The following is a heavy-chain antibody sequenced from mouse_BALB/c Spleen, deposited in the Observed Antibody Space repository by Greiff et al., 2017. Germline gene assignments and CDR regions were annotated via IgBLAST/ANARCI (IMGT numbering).Heavy chain of an antibody. CDR3: TRDYGSSYRFAY. V-gene: IGHV6-6*02. D-gene: IGHD1-1*01. CDR1: GFTFSSYW. Sequence: EVHLVESGGGLVQPGGSMKLSCVASGFTFSSYWMSWVRQSPEKGLEWVAEIRLKSDNYATHYAESVKGKFTISRDDSKSRLYLQMNSLRAEDTGIYYCTRDYGSSYRFAYWGQGTLVTVSA. CDR2: IRLKSDNYAT. J-gene: IGHJ3*01.